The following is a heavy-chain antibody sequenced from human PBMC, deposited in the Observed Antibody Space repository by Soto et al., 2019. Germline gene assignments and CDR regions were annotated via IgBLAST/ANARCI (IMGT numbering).Heavy chain of an antibody. V-gene: IGHV3-23*01. D-gene: IGHD1-1*01. CDR2: VTGSGGST. Sequence: GGSLRLSCAASGFTFSSYVMTWVRQAPGKGLEWVSDVTGSGGSTYYADSVKGRFSISRDNSKNTLYLQMNSLRAEDTAVYYCAKGLERYQDAFDIWGQGTMVTVSS. CDR3: AKGLERYQDAFDI. CDR1: GFTFSSYV. J-gene: IGHJ3*02.